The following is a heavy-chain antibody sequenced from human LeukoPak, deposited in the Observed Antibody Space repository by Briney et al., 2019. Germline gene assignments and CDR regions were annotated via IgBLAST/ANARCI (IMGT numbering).Heavy chain of an antibody. J-gene: IGHJ4*02. V-gene: IGHV4-34*01. CDR3: ARSPVYDSSGYYYFDY. D-gene: IGHD3-22*01. CDR2: INHSGST. CDR1: GGSFSGYY. Sequence: SETLSLTCAVYGGSFSGYYWSWIRQPPGKGLEWIGEINHSGSTNYNPSLKSRVTISVETSKNQFSLKLSSVTAADTAVYYCARSPVYDSSGYYYFDYWGQGTLVTVSS.